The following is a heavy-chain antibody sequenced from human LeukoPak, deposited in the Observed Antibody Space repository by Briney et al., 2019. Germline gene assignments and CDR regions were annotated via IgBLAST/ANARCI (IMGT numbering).Heavy chain of an antibody. V-gene: IGHV3-23*01. Sequence: GGSLRLSCAASGFTFSSYAMSWVRQAPGKGLEWVSAISGSGGRTFYADSVKGRFTISRDNSKNTLYLQMNSLGAEDTAVYYCAKIIERGIAAAGNFDYWGQGTLVTVSS. CDR3: AKIIERGIAAAGNFDY. CDR1: GFTFSSYA. CDR2: ISGSGGRT. D-gene: IGHD6-13*01. J-gene: IGHJ4*02.